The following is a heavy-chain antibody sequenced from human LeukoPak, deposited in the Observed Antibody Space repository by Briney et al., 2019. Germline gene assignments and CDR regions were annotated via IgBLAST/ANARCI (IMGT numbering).Heavy chain of an antibody. J-gene: IGHJ4*02. D-gene: IGHD3-3*01. V-gene: IGHV3-20*04. Sequence: GGSLRLSCAASGFTFDDYGMSWVRPAPGKGLEWVSGINWNGGSTGYADSVKGRFTISRDNAKNSLYLQMNSLRAEDTALYYCARDTTIFGVVTAYYFDYWGQGTLVTVSS. CDR3: ARDTTIFGVVTAYYFDY. CDR2: INWNGGST. CDR1: GFTFDDYG.